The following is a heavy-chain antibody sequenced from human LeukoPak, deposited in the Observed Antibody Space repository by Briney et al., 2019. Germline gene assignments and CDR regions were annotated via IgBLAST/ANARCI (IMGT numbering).Heavy chain of an antibody. D-gene: IGHD6-6*01. CDR3: AKVRRLGSSSSMDY. J-gene: IGHJ4*02. CDR1: GFSFSSYA. V-gene: IGHV3-23*01. Sequence: PGGSLTLSCAASGFSFSSYALSWVRQAPGKGLEWVSLISGSGGSTYYADSVKGRFTISRDNSKNTLYLQMNSLRAEDTAVYDCAKVRRLGSSSSMDYWGQGTLVTVSS. CDR2: ISGSGGST.